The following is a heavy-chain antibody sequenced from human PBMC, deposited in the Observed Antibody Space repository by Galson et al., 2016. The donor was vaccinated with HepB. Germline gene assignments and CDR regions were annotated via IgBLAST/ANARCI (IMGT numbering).Heavy chain of an antibody. CDR1: GFTFSAYA. D-gene: IGHD4-23*01. CDR3: VADHGGLDCFDF. J-gene: IGHJ3*01. V-gene: IGHV3-23*01. CDR2: ISDSGANT. Sequence: SLRLSCAATGFTFSAYAMAWARQAPGKGLEWVSGISDSGANTYYADSVRGRFSISRDDSKSTLYLQMTNLRVEDTALYYCVADHGGLDCFDFWGRGTMATVSS.